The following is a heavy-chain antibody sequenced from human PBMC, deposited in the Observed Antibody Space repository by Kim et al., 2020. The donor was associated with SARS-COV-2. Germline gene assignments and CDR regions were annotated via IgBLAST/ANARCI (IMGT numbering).Heavy chain of an antibody. Sequence: SETLSLTCAVYGGSFSGYYWSWIRQPPGKGLEWIGEINHSGSTNYNPSLKSRVTISVDTSKNQFSLKLSSVTAADTAVYYCAREGGGNYYGSGSYWGQGTLVTVSS. V-gene: IGHV4-34*01. CDR3: AREGGGNYYGSGSY. J-gene: IGHJ4*02. CDR2: INHSGST. CDR1: GGSFSGYY. D-gene: IGHD3-10*01.